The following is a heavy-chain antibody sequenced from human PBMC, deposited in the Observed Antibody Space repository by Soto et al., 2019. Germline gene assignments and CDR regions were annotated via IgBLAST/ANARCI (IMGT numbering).Heavy chain of an antibody. CDR3: VRENYYYGMDV. J-gene: IGHJ6*02. CDR2: IKSGGNT. Sequence: EVQLVESGGGLVQPGGSLRLSCAASGFTVSTDWMYWVRQAPGKGLEWVSLIKSGGNTYYADSVEGRFTISRDNSKNTVFLQKNSLRAEDTAVYYCVRENYYYGMDVWGQGTTVTVSS. CDR1: GFTVSTDW. V-gene: IGHV3-66*01.